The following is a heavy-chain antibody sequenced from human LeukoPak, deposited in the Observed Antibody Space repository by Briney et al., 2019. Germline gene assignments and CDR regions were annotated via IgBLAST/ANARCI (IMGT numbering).Heavy chain of an antibody. J-gene: IGHJ4*02. CDR3: AAGRYGDYQYYFDY. Sequence: RASVKVSCKASGYTFTSYAIHWVRQAPGQGLEWMGWISAYNGNTNYAQKLQGRVTMTTDTSTSTAYMELRSLRSDDTAVYYCAAGRYGDYQYYFDYWGQGTLVTVSS. V-gene: IGHV1-18*01. CDR2: ISAYNGNT. CDR1: GYTFTSYA. D-gene: IGHD4-17*01.